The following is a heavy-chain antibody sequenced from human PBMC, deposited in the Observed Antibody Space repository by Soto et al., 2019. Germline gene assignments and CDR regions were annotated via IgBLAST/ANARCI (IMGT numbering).Heavy chain of an antibody. CDR2: IIPIFGTA. CDR3: AGSPLENDYYYYGMDV. Sequence: ASVKVSCKASGGTFSSYAISWVRQAPGQGLEWMGGIIPIFGTANYAQKFQGRVTITADESTSTAYMELSSLRSEDTAVYYCAGSPLENDYYYYGMDVWGQGTTVTVSS. V-gene: IGHV1-69*13. CDR1: GGTFSSYA. D-gene: IGHD2-15*01. J-gene: IGHJ6*02.